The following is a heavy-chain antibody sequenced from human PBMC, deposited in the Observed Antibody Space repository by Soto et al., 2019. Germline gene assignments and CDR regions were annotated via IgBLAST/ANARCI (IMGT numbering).Heavy chain of an antibody. CDR3: ARYSYSSGWYRQNWFDT. D-gene: IGHD6-19*01. Sequence: SVKVSCKASGGTFSSYAISWVRQAPGQGLEWMGGIIPIFGTANYAQKFQGRVTITADESTSTAYMELSSLRSEDTAVYYCARYSYSSGWYRQNWFDTWGQGTLVTVSS. V-gene: IGHV1-69*13. J-gene: IGHJ5*02. CDR2: IIPIFGTA. CDR1: GGTFSSYA.